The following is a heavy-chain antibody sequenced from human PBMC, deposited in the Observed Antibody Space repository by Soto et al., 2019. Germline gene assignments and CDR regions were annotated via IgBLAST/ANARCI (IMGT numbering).Heavy chain of an antibody. J-gene: IGHJ4*02. CDR3: ARSGPVGYSSGWYFHYFDY. CDR1: GGTFSSYA. Sequence: ASVKVSCKSSGGTFSSYAISCVRQAPGQGLEWMGGIIPIFGTANYAQKFQGRVTITADKSTSTAYMELSSLRSEDTAVYYCARSGPVGYSSGWYFHYFDYWGQGTLVTVSS. D-gene: IGHD6-19*01. V-gene: IGHV1-69*06. CDR2: IIPIFGTA.